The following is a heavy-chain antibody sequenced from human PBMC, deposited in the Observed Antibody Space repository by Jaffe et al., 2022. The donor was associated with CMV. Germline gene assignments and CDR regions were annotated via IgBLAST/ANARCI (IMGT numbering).Heavy chain of an antibody. Sequence: QVQLQQWGAGLLKPSETLSLTCAVYGGSFSGYYWSWIRQPPGKGLEWIGEINHSGSTNYNPSLKSRVTISVDTSKNQFSLKLSSVTAADTAVYYCARQGVVVAATQPLVPPKFDYWGQGTLVTVSS. CDR3: ARQGVVVAATQPLVPPKFDY. D-gene: IGHD2-15*01. J-gene: IGHJ4*02. V-gene: IGHV4-34*01. CDR1: GGSFSGYY. CDR2: INHSGST.